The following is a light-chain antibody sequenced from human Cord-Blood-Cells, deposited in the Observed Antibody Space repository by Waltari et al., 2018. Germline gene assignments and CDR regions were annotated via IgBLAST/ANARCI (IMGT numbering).Light chain of an antibody. CDR3: AAWDDSLNGWV. Sequence: QSVLPQPPSASGTPGQRVTIPCSGSSSNIGSNTVNWYQQLPGTAPKLLIYRNNQRPSGVPDRFSGSKSGTSASLAISGLQAEDEADYYCAAWDDSLNGWVFGGGTKLTVL. J-gene: IGLJ3*02. CDR2: RNN. CDR1: SSNIGSNT. V-gene: IGLV1-44*01.